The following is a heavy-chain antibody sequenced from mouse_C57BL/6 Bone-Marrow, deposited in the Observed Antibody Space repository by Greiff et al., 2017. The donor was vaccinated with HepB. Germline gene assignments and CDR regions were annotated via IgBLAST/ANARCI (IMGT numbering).Heavy chain of an antibody. Sequence: QVQLKESGTVLARPGASVKMSCKTSGYTFTSYWMHWVKQRPGQGLEWIGNINPSNGGTNYNEKFKSKATLTVDKSSSTAYMQLSSLTSEDSAVYYCAGGFYYFDYWGQGTTLTVSS. CDR2: INPSNGGT. J-gene: IGHJ2*01. V-gene: IGHV1-53*01. CDR3: AGGFYYFDY. CDR1: GYTFTSYW.